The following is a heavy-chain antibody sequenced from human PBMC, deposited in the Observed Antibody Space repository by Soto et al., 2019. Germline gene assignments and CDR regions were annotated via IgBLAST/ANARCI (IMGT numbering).Heavy chain of an antibody. D-gene: IGHD6-19*01. Sequence: SETLSLTCTVSGGSISSYYWSWIRQPPGKGLEWIGYIYYSGSTNYNPSLKSRVTISVDTSKNQFSLKLSSVTAADTAVYYCARDKAVAGTWWFDPWGQGTLVTVSS. CDR1: GGSISSYY. V-gene: IGHV4-59*01. CDR2: IYYSGST. J-gene: IGHJ5*02. CDR3: ARDKAVAGTWWFDP.